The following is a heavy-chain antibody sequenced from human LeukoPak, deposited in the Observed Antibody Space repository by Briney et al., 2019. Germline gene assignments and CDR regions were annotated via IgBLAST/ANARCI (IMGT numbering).Heavy chain of an antibody. V-gene: IGHV3-30*02. CDR2: IRYDGSIK. D-gene: IGHD3-3*01. J-gene: IGHJ4*02. CDR3: AKVSPINPSGYLDY. Sequence: GGSLRLSCAASGFTFSSYGMHWVRQAPGKGLDWVAFIRYDGSIKDYADSVKGRFTISRDNSKNTLYLQMNSLRAEDTAVYYCAKVSPINPSGYLDYWGQGTLVTVSS. CDR1: GFTFSSYG.